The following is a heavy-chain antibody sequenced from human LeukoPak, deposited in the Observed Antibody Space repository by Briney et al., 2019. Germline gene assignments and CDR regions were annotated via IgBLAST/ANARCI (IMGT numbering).Heavy chain of an antibody. CDR2: INSDGTTT. Sequence: GGSLRLSCAASGFTFSTYWMHWVRQAPGKGLEWVSRINSDGTTTNYADPVKGRFTISRDNAKNTLYLQMNTLRVEDTAVYYRARAGWYRWDYWGQGTLVTVSS. J-gene: IGHJ4*02. CDR3: ARAGWYRWDY. V-gene: IGHV3-74*01. D-gene: IGHD6-19*01. CDR1: GFTFSTYW.